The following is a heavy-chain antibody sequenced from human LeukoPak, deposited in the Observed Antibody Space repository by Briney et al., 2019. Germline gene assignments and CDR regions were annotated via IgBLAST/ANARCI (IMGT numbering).Heavy chain of an antibody. D-gene: IGHD4-17*01. CDR3: ALTTVTEFDY. Sequence: PGGSLRLSCAASGFTFSSYAMHWVRQAPGKGLEWVAVISYDGSNKYYADSVKGRFTISRDNSKNTLYLQMNSLGAEDTAVYYCALTTVTEFDYWGQGTLVTVSS. V-gene: IGHV3-30*04. CDR1: GFTFSSYA. J-gene: IGHJ4*02. CDR2: ISYDGSNK.